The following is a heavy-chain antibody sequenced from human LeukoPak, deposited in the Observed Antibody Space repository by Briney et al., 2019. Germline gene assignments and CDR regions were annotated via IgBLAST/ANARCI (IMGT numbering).Heavy chain of an antibody. CDR3: AIHYYGSGRYYYEGAY. Sequence: PSETLSLTCTVSGGSISSGDYYWSWMRQPPGKGLEWIGYIYYSGSTYYNPSLKSRVTISMDTSKNQFSLKLSSVTAADTAVYYCAIHYYGSGRYYYEGAYWGQGTLVTVSS. V-gene: IGHV4-30-4*01. J-gene: IGHJ4*02. CDR1: GGSISSGDYY. D-gene: IGHD3-10*01. CDR2: IYYSGST.